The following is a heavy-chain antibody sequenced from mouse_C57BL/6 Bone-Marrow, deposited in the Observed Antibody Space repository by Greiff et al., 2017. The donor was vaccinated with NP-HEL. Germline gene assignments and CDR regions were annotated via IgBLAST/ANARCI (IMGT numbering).Heavy chain of an antibody. CDR2: IWRGGST. V-gene: IGHV2-5*01. D-gene: IGHD1-1*01. J-gene: IGHJ2*01. CDR1: GFSLTSYG. Sequence: QVQLKESGPGLVQPSQSLSITCTVSGFSLTSYGVHWVRQSPGKGLEWLGVIWRGGSTDYNAAFMFRLSITKDNSKSQVFFKMNSLQADDTAIYYGAKNYYGSSYVGYFDYWGQGTTLTVSS. CDR3: AKNYYGSSYVGYFDY.